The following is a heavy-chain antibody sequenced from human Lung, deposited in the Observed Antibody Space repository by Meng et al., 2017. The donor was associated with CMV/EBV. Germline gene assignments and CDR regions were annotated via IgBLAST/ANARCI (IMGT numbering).Heavy chain of an antibody. CDR3: ARGGGYWSAGLYYYYGMDV. D-gene: IGHD2-21*02. V-gene: IGHV4-31*03. CDR2: IYYSGST. Sequence: SETXSLXXTVSGGSISSGGYYWSWIRQHPGKGLEWIGYIYYSGSTYYNPSLKSRVTISVDTSKNQFSLKLSSVTAADTAVYYCARGGGYWSAGLYYYYGMDVWGQGTXVTVSS. CDR1: GGSISSGGYY. J-gene: IGHJ6*02.